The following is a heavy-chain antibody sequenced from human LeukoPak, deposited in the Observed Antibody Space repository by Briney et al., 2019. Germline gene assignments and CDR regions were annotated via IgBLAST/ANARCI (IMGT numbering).Heavy chain of an antibody. CDR2: INHSGST. D-gene: IGHD6-19*01. J-gene: IGHJ3*02. CDR3: ARGQGSGWPRNDAFDI. Sequence: PGGSLRLSCAASGFTFSNAWMNWVRQAPGKGLEWIGEINHSGSTNYNPSLKSRVTISVDTSKNQFSLKLSSVTAADTAVYYCARGQGSGWPRNDAFDIWGQGTMVTVSS. V-gene: IGHV4-34*01. CDR1: GFTFSNAW.